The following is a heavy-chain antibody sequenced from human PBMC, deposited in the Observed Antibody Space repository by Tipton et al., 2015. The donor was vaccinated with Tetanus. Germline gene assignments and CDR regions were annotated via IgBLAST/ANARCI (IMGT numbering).Heavy chain of an antibody. D-gene: IGHD2-15*01. CDR2: IYYSGST. CDR1: GGSISSSSYY. J-gene: IGHJ4*02. V-gene: IGHV4-39*07. Sequence: TLSLTCTVSGGSISSSSYYWGWIRQPPGKGLEWIGSIYYSGSTYYNPSLKSRVTISVDTSKNQFSLKLSSVTAADTAVYYCARAGVVTTFDYWGQGTLVTVSS. CDR3: ARAGVVTTFDY.